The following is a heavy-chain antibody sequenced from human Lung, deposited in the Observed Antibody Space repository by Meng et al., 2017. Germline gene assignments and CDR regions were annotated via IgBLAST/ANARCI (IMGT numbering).Heavy chain of an antibody. J-gene: IGHJ4*02. Sequence: QAQLVQSGAEVNNPGASVKVSCKASGYTFTGYNMHWVRQAPGQGLEWMGWIKPNSGDTNYAQKFQGRVTMTRDTSISTAYMELSRLKYDDTAVYYCARGFGSSGSGYWGQGTLVTVSS. CDR2: IKPNSGDT. V-gene: IGHV1-2*02. D-gene: IGHD6-25*01. CDR3: ARGFGSSGSGY. CDR1: GYTFTGYN.